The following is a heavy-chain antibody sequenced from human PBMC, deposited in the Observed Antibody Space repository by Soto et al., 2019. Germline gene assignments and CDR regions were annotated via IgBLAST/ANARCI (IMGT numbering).Heavy chain of an antibody. V-gene: IGHV1-69*06. CDR2: IIPSFATG. D-gene: IGHD3-10*01. Sequence: QVQLVQSGAEVKKPGSSVKVSCKASGGTFGNSAISWVRQAPGQGLEWMGGIIPSFATGNSAPEFQGRLKITEDKSTTTAYMELSSLRSEDTAVYYCARSYYGSGSYWFYGMDVWGQGTTVTVSS. J-gene: IGHJ6*02. CDR1: GGTFGNSA. CDR3: ARSYYGSGSYWFYGMDV.